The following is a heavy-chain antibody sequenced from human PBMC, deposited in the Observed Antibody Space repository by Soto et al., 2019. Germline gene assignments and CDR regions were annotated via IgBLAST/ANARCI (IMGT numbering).Heavy chain of an antibody. J-gene: IGHJ4*02. CDR3: ARKHYSGFDM. Sequence: PSETLSLTCAVYGESFSRHSWAWVRQTPGEGLEWIGEINAFGSTVFSPSLKSRVSMSIDTSKMQFSLKVTSVTVADSATYYCARKHYSGFDMWGQGTLVTVSS. CDR2: INAFGST. CDR1: GESFSRHS. D-gene: IGHD1-26*01. V-gene: IGHV4-34*01.